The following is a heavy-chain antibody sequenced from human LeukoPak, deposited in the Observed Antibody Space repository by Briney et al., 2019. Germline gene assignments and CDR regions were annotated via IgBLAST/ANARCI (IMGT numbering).Heavy chain of an antibody. CDR1: GGSISRSDYY. D-gene: IGHD3-9*01. Sequence: SETLSLTCTVSGGSISRSDYYWGWVRQPPGKGLEWIGSISYSGSTYYNPSLKSRVTMFVDMSNNQFSLKLSSVTAADTAVYYCARDQTYYDILTGYYPDAFDIWGQGTMVTVSS. CDR2: ISYSGST. J-gene: IGHJ3*02. CDR3: ARDQTYYDILTGYYPDAFDI. V-gene: IGHV4-39*07.